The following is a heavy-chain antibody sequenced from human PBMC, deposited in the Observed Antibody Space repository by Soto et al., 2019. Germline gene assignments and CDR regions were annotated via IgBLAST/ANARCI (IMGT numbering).Heavy chain of an antibody. CDR2: FDPEDGET. CDR3: ATGPVLLWFGEFSRFDY. J-gene: IGHJ4*02. Sequence: GASVKVSCKGSGYTLTELSMHWVLQAPGKGLEWMGGFDPEDGETIYAQKFQGRVTMTEDTSTDTAYMELSSLRSEDTAVYYCATGPVLLWFGEFSRFDYWGQGTLVTVSS. D-gene: IGHD3-10*01. V-gene: IGHV1-24*01. CDR1: GYTLTELS.